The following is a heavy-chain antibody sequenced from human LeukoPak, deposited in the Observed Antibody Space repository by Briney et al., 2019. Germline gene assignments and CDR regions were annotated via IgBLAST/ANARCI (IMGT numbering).Heavy chain of an antibody. D-gene: IGHD6-25*01. CDR1: GGSISSYY. J-gene: IGHJ5*02. CDR2: IYYSGST. Sequence: SETLSLTCTVSGGSISSYYWSWIRQPPGKGLEWIGYIYYSGSTNYNPSLKSRVTISVDTSKNQFSLKLSSVTAADTAVYYCARDNDEGYSSGSWFDPWGQGTLVTVSS. CDR3: ARDNDEGYSSGSWFDP. V-gene: IGHV4-59*01.